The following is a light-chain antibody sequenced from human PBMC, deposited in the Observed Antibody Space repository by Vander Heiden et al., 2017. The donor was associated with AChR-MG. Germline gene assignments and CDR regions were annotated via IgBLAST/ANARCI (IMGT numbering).Light chain of an antibody. V-gene: IGLV2-14*01. J-gene: IGLJ2*01. CDR3: SSYTSNNHVV. Sequence: QSALPQPASVSGPPGQSITIPCPGTSSDGGGYNYVSWYQQPPGQLPKLMIYEVSNRPAGVSKRISGSKAGNTAPRTSSGRQAEDEADYYGSSYTSNNHVVVGGGTKLTVL. CDR2: EVS. CDR1: SSDGGGYNY.